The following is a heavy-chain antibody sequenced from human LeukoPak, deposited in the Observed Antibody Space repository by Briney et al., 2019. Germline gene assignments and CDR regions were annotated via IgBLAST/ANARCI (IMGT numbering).Heavy chain of an antibody. Sequence: SETLSLTCTVSGGSFSSYYWSWIRQPPGKGLEWIGYIYYSGSTDYNPSLKSRVTMSVDASKNQFSLKLSSVTAADTAVYYCAREAGYYDILTGYYYYMDVWGKGTTVTISS. D-gene: IGHD3-9*01. CDR1: GGSFSSYY. J-gene: IGHJ6*03. V-gene: IGHV4-59*12. CDR3: AREAGYYDILTGYYYYMDV. CDR2: IYYSGST.